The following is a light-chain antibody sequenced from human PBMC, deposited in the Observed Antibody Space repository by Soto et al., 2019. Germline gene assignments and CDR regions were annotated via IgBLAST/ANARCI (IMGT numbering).Light chain of an antibody. J-gene: IGKJ1*01. Sequence: DLQMTQSPSTLSASVGDRVTITCRASKSISSWLAWYQQKPGKVPKLLIYKASSLESGVPSRFSGSGSGTEFTLTISSLQPDDFATYYCQQYNSYSWTFGQGTKVDIK. CDR2: KAS. CDR1: KSISSW. CDR3: QQYNSYSWT. V-gene: IGKV1-5*03.